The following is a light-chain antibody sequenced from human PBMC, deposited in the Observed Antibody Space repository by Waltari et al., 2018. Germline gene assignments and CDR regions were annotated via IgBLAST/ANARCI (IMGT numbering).Light chain of an antibody. J-gene: IGLJ1*01. CDR1: SSDIGGYTY. CDR2: DVT. V-gene: IGLV2-8*01. Sequence: QAALTQPPSVSGSPGQSVTISCTGTSSDIGGYTYVSWYQQHPGKAPKLMIYDVTKRPSGVSDRFSGSKSGNTASLTISGLQAEDEADYYCSSYAGSNNYIFGAGTRLTVL. CDR3: SSYAGSNNYI.